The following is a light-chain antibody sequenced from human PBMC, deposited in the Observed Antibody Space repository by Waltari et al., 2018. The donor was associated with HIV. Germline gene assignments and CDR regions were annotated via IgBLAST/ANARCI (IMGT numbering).Light chain of an antibody. CDR1: QVISNS. J-gene: IGKJ2*01. CDR2: DAS. Sequence: DIQMTQSPSSLSASVGDRVTITCRASQVISNSLAWYQQKPGKDPKLLVYDASRLESGVPSRISGSGGGTDFTLTITTLQPEDFATYFCQQYYNIPRTFGQGTEVEV. V-gene: IGKV1-NL1*01. CDR3: QQYYNIPRT.